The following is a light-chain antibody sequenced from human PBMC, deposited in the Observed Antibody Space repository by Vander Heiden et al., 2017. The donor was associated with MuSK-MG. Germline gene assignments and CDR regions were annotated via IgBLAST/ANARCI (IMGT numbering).Light chain of an antibody. CDR1: QGISST. CDR2: HAS. CDR3: QQFNSFPLT. J-gene: IGKJ4*01. V-gene: IGKV1-13*02. Sequence: AIQLTQSPSSLSASVGDRVTITCRASQGISSTLAWYQQKPGKAPNLLIFHASSLESGVPSRFSGSGSGTEFTLTISSLQPEDFATYYCQQFNSFPLTFGGGTKVEIK.